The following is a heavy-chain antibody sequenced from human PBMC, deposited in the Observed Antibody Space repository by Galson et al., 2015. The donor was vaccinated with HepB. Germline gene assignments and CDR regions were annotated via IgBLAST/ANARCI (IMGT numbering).Heavy chain of an antibody. V-gene: IGHV1-18*01. J-gene: IGHJ6*02. Sequence: SVKVSCKASGYTFTSYGISWVRQAPGQGLEWMGWISAYNGNTNYAQKLQGRATMTTDTSTSTAYMELRSLRSDDTAVYYCARWDSSGYYPSASYYGMDVWGQGTTVTVSS. CDR3: ARWDSSGYYPSASYYGMDV. CDR1: GYTFTSYG. CDR2: ISAYNGNT. D-gene: IGHD3-22*01.